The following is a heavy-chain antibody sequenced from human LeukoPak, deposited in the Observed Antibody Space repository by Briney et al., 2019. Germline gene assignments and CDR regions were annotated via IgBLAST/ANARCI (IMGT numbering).Heavy chain of an antibody. CDR3: AREDTAMVDSPMLLFSY. V-gene: IGHV7-4-1*02. D-gene: IGHD5-18*01. CDR1: GYTFTSYA. Sequence: ASVTVSCKASGYTFTSYAMNWVRQAPGQGLEWMGWINTNTGNPTYAQGFTGRFVFSLDTSVSTAYPQISSLKAEDTAVYYCAREDTAMVDSPMLLFSYWGQGTLVTVSS. J-gene: IGHJ4*02. CDR2: INTNTGNP.